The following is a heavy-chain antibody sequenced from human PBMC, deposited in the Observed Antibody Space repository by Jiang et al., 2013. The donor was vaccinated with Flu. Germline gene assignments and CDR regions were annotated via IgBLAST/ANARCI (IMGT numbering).Heavy chain of an antibody. J-gene: IGHJ4*02. CDR2: ISAYNGNT. CDR3: ARLLGELLWAGIDY. V-gene: IGHV1-18*01. Sequence: VKVSCKASGYTFTSYGISWVRQAPGQGLEWMGWISAYNGNTNYAQKLQGRVTMTTDTSTSTAYMELRSLRSDDTAVYYCARLLGELLWAGIDYWGQGTLVTVSS. CDR1: GYTFTSYG. D-gene: IGHD3-10*01.